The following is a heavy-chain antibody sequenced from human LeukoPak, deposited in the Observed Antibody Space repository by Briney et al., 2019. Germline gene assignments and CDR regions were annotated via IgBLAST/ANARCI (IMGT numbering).Heavy chain of an antibody. CDR1: GFTFSSYG. J-gene: IGHJ4*02. D-gene: IGHD2-2*01. CDR3: AKVPGYCSSTSCPFFDY. V-gene: IGHV3-30*02. Sequence: GGSLRLSCAASGFTFSSYGMHWVRQAPGKGLEGVAFIRYDGSNKYYADSVKGRFTISRDNSKNALYLQMNSLRAEDTAVYYCAKVPGYCSSTSCPFFDYWGQGTLVTVSS. CDR2: IRYDGSNK.